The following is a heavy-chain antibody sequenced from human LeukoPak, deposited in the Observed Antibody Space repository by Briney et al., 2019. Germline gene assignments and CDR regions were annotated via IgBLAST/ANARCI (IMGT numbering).Heavy chain of an antibody. CDR1: GFTFSSSA. Sequence: PGGSLRLSCAASGFTFSSSAMSWVRRAPGKGLEWVSSISGSGGSTYYADSVKGRFTISRDNAKNSLYLQMNSLRGEDMALYYCAKGLVGSSIADFFDYWGQGILVTVSS. J-gene: IGHJ4*02. CDR3: AKGLVGSSIADFFDY. D-gene: IGHD6-6*01. CDR2: ISGSGGST. V-gene: IGHV3-23*01.